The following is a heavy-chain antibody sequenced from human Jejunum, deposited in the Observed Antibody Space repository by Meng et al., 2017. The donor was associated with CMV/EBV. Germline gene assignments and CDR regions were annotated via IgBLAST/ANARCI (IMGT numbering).Heavy chain of an antibody. D-gene: IGHD3-3*01. CDR2: IDHSGGT. CDR1: GGSFNAYY. CDR3: ASAYDFWNGYFDY. V-gene: IGHV4-34*01. J-gene: IGHJ4*02. Sequence: VSGGSFNAYYWSWIRQPPGRGLEWIGQIDHSGGTDYNPSLKSRITISVDASKNQFSLLLNSVTAADTAVYFCASAYDFWNGYFDYWGQGTLVTVSS.